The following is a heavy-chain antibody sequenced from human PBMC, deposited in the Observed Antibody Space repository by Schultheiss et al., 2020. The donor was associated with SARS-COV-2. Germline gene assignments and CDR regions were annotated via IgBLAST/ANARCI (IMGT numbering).Heavy chain of an antibody. D-gene: IGHD6-13*01. CDR2: ISYDGSNE. CDR1: GFTFSRSA. V-gene: IGHV3-30-3*01. CDR3: ARERPNAWYDAFDL. J-gene: IGHJ3*01. Sequence: GESLKISCAASGFTFSRSAMHWVRQAPGEGLEWVTLISYDGSNEYYADSVEGRFTVSRDNSKNTLYLQMNTLGPEDTAIYYCARERPNAWYDAFDLWGQGTLVTVSS.